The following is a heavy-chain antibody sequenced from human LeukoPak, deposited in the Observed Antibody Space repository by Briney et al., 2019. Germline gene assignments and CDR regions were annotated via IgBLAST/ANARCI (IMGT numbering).Heavy chain of an antibody. CDR2: IYHTGTT. J-gene: IGHJ6*03. CDR1: GGSINSGAYY. D-gene: IGHD6-6*01. Sequence: PSQTLSLTCTVSGGSINSGAYYWGWIRQPPGKALEWIGYIYHTGTTYDNPSLKSRVTISVDRTKNQFSLKVSSVTAADTAVYYCARDDPQSSIAARPPVFERDYYYYMDVWGKGTTVTVSS. V-gene: IGHV4-30-2*01. CDR3: ARDDPQSSIAARPPVFERDYYYYMDV.